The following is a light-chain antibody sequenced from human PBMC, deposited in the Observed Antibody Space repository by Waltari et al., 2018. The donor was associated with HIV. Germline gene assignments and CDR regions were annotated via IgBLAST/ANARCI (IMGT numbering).Light chain of an antibody. V-gene: IGLV3-1*01. J-gene: IGLJ3*02. CDR1: KLGDKY. Sequence: SFELTQPPSVSGSPGQTASITCSGDKLGDKYVCWFQQRPGQSPVEVIYQDDKRPSGIPDRFSGSNSGNTATLTISETQIMDEADYYCQAWGTNTAVFGGGTKLTVL. CDR3: QAWGTNTAV. CDR2: QDD.